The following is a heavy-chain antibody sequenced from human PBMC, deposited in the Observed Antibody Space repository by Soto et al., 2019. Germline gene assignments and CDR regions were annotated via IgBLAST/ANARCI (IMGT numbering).Heavy chain of an antibody. CDR2: ISSSSSYT. Sequence: QVQLVESGGGLVKPGGSLRLSCAASGFTFSDYYMSWIRQAPGKGLEWVSYISSSSSYTNYADSVKGRFTISRDNAKNALSLKMNSMRAEDPAVYYCARGLTGTTAYWGQGTLVTVSS. J-gene: IGHJ4*02. CDR3: ARGLTGTTAY. D-gene: IGHD1-7*01. CDR1: GFTFSDYY. V-gene: IGHV3-11*05.